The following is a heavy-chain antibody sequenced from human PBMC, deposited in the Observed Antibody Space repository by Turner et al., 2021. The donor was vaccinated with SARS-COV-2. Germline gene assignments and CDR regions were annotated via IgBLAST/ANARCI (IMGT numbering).Heavy chain of an antibody. Sequence: QVQLVQSGAEVKKPGASGMVSCKASGYTFSSYDSNCVRQATGQGLEWMGWRNPDSGNTAYAQKFQGRVTITRNTSISTAYMELSSLRSEDTAVYARGGYCSSTSCSPYWYFDLWGRGTLVTVSS. V-gene: IGHV1-8*03. J-gene: IGHJ2*01. D-gene: IGHD2-2*01. CDR2: RNPDSGNT. CDR1: GYTFSSYD. CDR3: GGYCSSTSCSPYWYFDL.